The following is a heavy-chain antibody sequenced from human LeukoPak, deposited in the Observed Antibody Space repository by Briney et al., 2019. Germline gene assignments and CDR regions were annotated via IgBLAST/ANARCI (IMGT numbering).Heavy chain of an antibody. V-gene: IGHV3-30-3*01. D-gene: IGHD6-19*01. J-gene: IGHJ4*02. CDR2: ISYDGSNK. CDR1: GFTFSSYA. Sequence: PGRSLRLSCAASGFTFSSYAMHWVRQAPGKGLEWVAVISYDGSNKYYADSVKGRFTISRDNSKNTLYLQMNSLRAEDTAVYYCASDSSGLDYWGQGTLVTVSS. CDR3: ASDSSGLDY.